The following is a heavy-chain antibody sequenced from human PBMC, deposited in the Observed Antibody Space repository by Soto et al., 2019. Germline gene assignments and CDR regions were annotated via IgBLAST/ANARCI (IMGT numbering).Heavy chain of an antibody. CDR3: ARDVAVYCSGGSGYGQKWGWFDP. V-gene: IGHV3-33*01. CDR1: GFTFSSYG. Sequence: QVQLVESGGGVVQPGRSLRLSCAASGFTFSSYGMHWVRQAPGKGLEWVAVIWYDGSNKYYADSVKGRFTISRDNSKNARYRQMNGLRAEAAAVYYCARDVAVYCSGGSGYGQKWGWFDPWGQGTLVTVSS. J-gene: IGHJ5*02. CDR2: IWYDGSNK. D-gene: IGHD2-15*01.